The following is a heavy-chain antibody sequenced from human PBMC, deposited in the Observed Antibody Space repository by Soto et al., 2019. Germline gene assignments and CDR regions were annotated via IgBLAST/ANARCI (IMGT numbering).Heavy chain of an antibody. D-gene: IGHD3-3*01. CDR1: GYTFTDYG. CDR2: ITAVNGNT. Sequence: QVHLVQSGAEVEKPGASVKVSCKASGYTFTDYGISWVRQAPGQGLQWMGWITAVNGNTKYAQQFKGRVTMTTDTSTSTAYMELRSLESDDTAVYYCARISQSDFWSGYYYFFDYWGQGTLVTVSS. V-gene: IGHV1-18*01. CDR3: ARISQSDFWSGYYYFFDY. J-gene: IGHJ4*02.